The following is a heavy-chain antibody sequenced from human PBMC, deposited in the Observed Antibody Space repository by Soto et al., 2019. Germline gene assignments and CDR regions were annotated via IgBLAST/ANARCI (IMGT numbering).Heavy chain of an antibody. V-gene: IGHV3-30*18. D-gene: IGHD2-2*01. Sequence: QVQLLESGGGVVQPGRSLRLSCAASEFIFNSYDMHWVRQAPGKGLEWVAFLSHDGSKRFYADSLKGRITMSRDNFNNTLYLEVHSLRPEDTAVYYCAKDLIGYCGGSTCNIFQSWGQGTLVTVSS. J-gene: IGHJ4*02. CDR2: LSHDGSKR. CDR3: AKDLIGYCGGSTCNIFQS. CDR1: EFIFNSYD.